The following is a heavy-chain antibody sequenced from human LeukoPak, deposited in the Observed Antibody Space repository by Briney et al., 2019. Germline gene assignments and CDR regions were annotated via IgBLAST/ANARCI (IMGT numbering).Heavy chain of an antibody. CDR3: ARLVVRGVIMYYFGY. V-gene: IGHV5-51*01. CDR1: GYSFSSKW. D-gene: IGHD3-10*02. Sequence: GESLKISCKGSGYSFSSKWIGWVRQMPGKGLEWMGIIYPGDSDTRYSPSFQGQVTISADKSISTAYLQWSSLKASDTAMYYCARLVVRGVIMYYFGYWGQGSLVTVSS. CDR2: IYPGDSDT. J-gene: IGHJ4*02.